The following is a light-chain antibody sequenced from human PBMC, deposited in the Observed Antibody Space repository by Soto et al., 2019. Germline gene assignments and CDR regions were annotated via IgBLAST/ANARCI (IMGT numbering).Light chain of an antibody. CDR3: RSYTSISTYV. CDR2: DVT. Sequence: QSVLTQPASVSGSPGQSITISCTGTSRDVGGYTFVSWYQQHPDKAPKLMIYDVTNRPSGVSNRFSGSKSGNTASLTISGLQAEDEADYYWRSYTSISTYVFGNGTNVTVL. V-gene: IGLV2-14*01. J-gene: IGLJ1*01. CDR1: SRDVGGYTF.